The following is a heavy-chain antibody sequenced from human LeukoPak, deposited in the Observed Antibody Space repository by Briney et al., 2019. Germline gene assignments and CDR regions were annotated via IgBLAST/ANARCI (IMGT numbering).Heavy chain of an antibody. Sequence: PSETLSLTCTVSGGSISSYYWSWTRQPPGKGLEWIGYIYYSGSTNYNPSLKSRVTISVDTSKNQFSLKLSSVTAADTAVYYCAREVQLLWFGELLSWFDPWGQGTLVTVSS. D-gene: IGHD3-10*01. CDR1: GGSISSYY. CDR2: IYYSGST. CDR3: AREVQLLWFGELLSWFDP. J-gene: IGHJ5*02. V-gene: IGHV4-59*01.